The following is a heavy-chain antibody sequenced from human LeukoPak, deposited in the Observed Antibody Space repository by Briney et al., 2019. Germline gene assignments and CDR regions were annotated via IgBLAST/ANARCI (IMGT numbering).Heavy chain of an antibody. V-gene: IGHV4-59*11. J-gene: IGHJ4*02. CDR1: GGSISSQH. CDR2: IYYSGSP. Sequence: KPSETLSLTYTVSGGSISSQHWSWIRQPPGKGLEWIGYIYYSGSPNYNPSLKSRVTISVDTSKNQISLKLSSVTAADTAVYYCARGGITIFDYWGQGTLVTVSS. D-gene: IGHD3-3*01. CDR3: ARGGITIFDY.